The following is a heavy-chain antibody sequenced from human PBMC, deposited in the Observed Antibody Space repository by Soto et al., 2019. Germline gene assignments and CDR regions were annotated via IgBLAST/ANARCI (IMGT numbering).Heavy chain of an antibody. CDR3: ARVHVMVVAGSTFDY. D-gene: IGHD6-19*01. CDR2: IYYSGST. J-gene: IGHJ4*01. CDR1: GGSISSSSYY. V-gene: IGHV4-39*01. Sequence: SETLSLTCTVSGGSISSSSYYWGWIRQPPGKGLEWIGSIYYSGSTYYNASLKSRVTISVDMSKNQFSLKLGSVTAADPAVYYCARVHVMVVAGSTFDYCGHGTLVTISS.